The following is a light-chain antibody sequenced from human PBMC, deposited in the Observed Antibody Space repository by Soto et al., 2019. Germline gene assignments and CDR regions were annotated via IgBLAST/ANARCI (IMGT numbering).Light chain of an antibody. V-gene: IGKV1-39*01. CDR3: QQSYSNPLYT. CDR1: QTIATY. J-gene: IGKJ2*01. CDR2: AAS. Sequence: DLQMTQSPSSLSASVGDRVTITCRASQTIATYLNWYQQKPGKSPKLLIYAASNLESGVPSRFSGSGSGTDFTLTVNSLQPEDVATYYCQQSYSNPLYTFGQGTKLEIK.